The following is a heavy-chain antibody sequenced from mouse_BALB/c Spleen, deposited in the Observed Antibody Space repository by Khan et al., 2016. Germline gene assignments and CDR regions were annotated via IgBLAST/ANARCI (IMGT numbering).Heavy chain of an antibody. V-gene: IGHV3-2*02. Sequence: EVQLQESGPGLVKPSQSLSLTCTVTGYSITSDYAWNWIRQFPGNKLEWMGYISYSGSTSYNPSLKSRISITRDTSKNQFFLQLHSVTTEDTATYYCATTTVVATKYFDVWGAGTTVTVSS. CDR3: ATTTVVATKYFDV. CDR2: ISYSGST. D-gene: IGHD1-1*01. CDR1: GYSITSDYA. J-gene: IGHJ1*01.